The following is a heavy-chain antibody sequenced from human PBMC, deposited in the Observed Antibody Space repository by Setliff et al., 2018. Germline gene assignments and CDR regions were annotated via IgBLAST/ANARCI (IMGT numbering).Heavy chain of an antibody. Sequence: GGSMRLSCAASGFTFSTYWMSWVRQAPGKGLEWVANIRQYGSEKYYVDSVKGRYTIARDNANKSLDLQMNSLRVDDTAVYYCARPGRSNYWDSFDYWGQGSLVTVSS. V-gene: IGHV3-7*01. CDR3: ARPGRSNYWDSFDY. CDR1: GFTFSTYW. J-gene: IGHJ4*02. D-gene: IGHD3-10*01. CDR2: IRQYGSEK.